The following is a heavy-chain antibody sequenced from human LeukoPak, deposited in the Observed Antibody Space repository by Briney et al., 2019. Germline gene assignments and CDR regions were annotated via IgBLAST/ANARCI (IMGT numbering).Heavy chain of an antibody. CDR3: ARGDYGEHLAVDY. V-gene: IGHV3-33*01. Sequence: RGSLRLSCAASGFTFSSYGMHWVRQAPGKGLEWVAVIWYDGSNKYYADSVKGRFTISRDNSKITLYLQMNSLRAEDTAVYYCARGDYGEHLAVDYWGQGTLVTVSS. D-gene: IGHD4-17*01. J-gene: IGHJ4*02. CDR1: GFTFSSYG. CDR2: IWYDGSNK.